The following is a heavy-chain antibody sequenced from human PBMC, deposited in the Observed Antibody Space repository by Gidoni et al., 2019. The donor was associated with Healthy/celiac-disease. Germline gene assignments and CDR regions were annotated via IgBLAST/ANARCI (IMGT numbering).Heavy chain of an antibody. CDR3: AREGVGYDIFSGAFDI. CDR2: IYYSGST. CDR1: GGSISSGGYY. Sequence: QVQLQESGPGLVKPSQTLSLTCTVSGGSISSGGYYWSWIRQHPGKGLEWIGYIYYSGSTYYNPSLKSRVTISVDTSKNQFSLKLSSVTAADTAVYYCAREGVGYDIFSGAFDIWGQGTMVTVSS. D-gene: IGHD3-9*01. J-gene: IGHJ3*02. V-gene: IGHV4-31*03.